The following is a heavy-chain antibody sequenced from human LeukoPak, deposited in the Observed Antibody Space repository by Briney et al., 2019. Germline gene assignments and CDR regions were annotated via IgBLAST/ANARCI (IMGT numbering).Heavy chain of an antibody. CDR1: GYTFTSYD. Sequence: ASVKVSCKASGYTFTSYDINWVRQATGQGLEWMGWMNPNSGNTGYAQKFQGRVTITRNTSISTAYMELSSLRSEDTAVYYCARTGYSSGWVLYYDYYYYMDVWGKGTTVTVSS. V-gene: IGHV1-8*03. D-gene: IGHD6-19*01. CDR3: ARTGYSSGWVLYYDYYYYMDV. J-gene: IGHJ6*03. CDR2: MNPNSGNT.